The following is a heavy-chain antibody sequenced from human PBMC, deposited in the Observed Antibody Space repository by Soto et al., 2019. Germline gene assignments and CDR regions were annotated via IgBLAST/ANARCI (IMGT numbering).Heavy chain of an antibody. D-gene: IGHD3-22*01. J-gene: IGHJ4*02. CDR2: INPSGGRT. CDR3: AGLYHYDSSGYYDY. Sequence: ASVKVSCKASGNSFTTYYMHWVRQAPGQGLEWMGIINPSGGRTTYAQKFQGRVTMTRDTSTSTFHMELSSLTSEDTAVYYCAGLYHYDSSGYYDYWGQGTMVTVSS. CDR1: GNSFTTYY. V-gene: IGHV1-46*01.